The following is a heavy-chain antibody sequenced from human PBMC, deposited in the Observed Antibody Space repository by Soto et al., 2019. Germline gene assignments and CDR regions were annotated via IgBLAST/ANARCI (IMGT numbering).Heavy chain of an antibody. Sequence: EVQLLESGGGLVQPGGSLRLSCAAYEFMFSSYAMSWVRQAPGKGLEWVAGISGSGFSRNYADSVKGRFTISRDNSKNMLYLQMISLRVDDTAVYYCTKLPRTSSPDYWGQETLVIVSS. V-gene: IGHV3-23*01. J-gene: IGHJ4*02. CDR3: TKLPRTSSPDY. D-gene: IGHD2-2*01. CDR1: EFMFSSYA. CDR2: ISGSGFSR.